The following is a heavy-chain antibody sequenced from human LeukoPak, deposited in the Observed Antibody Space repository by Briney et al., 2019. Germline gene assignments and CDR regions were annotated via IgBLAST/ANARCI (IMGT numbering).Heavy chain of an antibody. CDR2: IYHSGST. CDR1: GYSISNDYY. J-gene: IGHJ6*03. CDR3: AGYSSSSVRSYYMDV. Sequence: PSETLSLTCTVSGYSISNDYYWGWIRQPPGKGLEWIGSIYHSGSTYYNPSLKSRVTISVGTSKNQFSLKLSSVTAADTAVYYCAGYSSSSVRSYYMDVWGKGTTVTVSS. V-gene: IGHV4-38-2*02. D-gene: IGHD6-6*01.